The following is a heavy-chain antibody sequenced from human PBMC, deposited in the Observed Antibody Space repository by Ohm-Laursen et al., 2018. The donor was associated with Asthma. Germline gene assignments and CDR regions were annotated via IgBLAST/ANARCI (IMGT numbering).Heavy chain of an antibody. D-gene: IGHD5-12*01. J-gene: IGHJ4*02. V-gene: IGHV4-59*01. CDR2: IYYSGST. CDR3: ARGSRGYSGRAYYFDY. CDR1: GGSISSYY. Sequence: TLSLTCTVSGGSISSYYWSWIRQPPGKGLEWIGYIYYSGSTNYNPSLKSRVTISVDTSKNQFSLKLSSVTAADTAVYYCARGSRGYSGRAYYFDYWGQGTLVTVSS.